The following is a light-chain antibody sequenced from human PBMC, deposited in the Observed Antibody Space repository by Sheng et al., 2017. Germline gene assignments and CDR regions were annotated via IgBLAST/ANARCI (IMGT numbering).Light chain of an antibody. V-gene: IGLV3-21*02. J-gene: IGLJ2*01. Sequence: SYVLTQPPSVSVAPGQTATITCGGDNIGRRSLHWYQQRPGQAPVLVVHNDRDRPSGIPERFSGSNSGNTATLTITRVEADDEADYYCQVWDSSTSQVVFGRGTTLTVI. CDR3: QVWDSSTSQVV. CDR2: NDR. CDR1: NIGRRS.